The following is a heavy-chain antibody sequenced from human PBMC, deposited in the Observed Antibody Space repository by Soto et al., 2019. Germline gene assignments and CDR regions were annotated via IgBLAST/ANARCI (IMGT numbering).Heavy chain of an antibody. CDR1: GFTFSSYG. Sequence: QVQLVESGGGVVQPGRSLRLSCAASGFTFSSYGMHWVRQAPGKGLEWVAVISYDGSNKYYADSVKGRFTISRDNSKNTVYLEMNSLRAEDTAVYYCAKDQYYYGSGSSPTFDYWGQGTLVTVSS. V-gene: IGHV3-30*18. CDR3: AKDQYYYGSGSSPTFDY. CDR2: ISYDGSNK. J-gene: IGHJ4*02. D-gene: IGHD3-10*01.